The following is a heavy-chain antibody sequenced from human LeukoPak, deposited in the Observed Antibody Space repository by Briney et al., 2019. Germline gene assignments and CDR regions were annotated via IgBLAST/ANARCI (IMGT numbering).Heavy chain of an antibody. CDR3: ARDRDNFDY. D-gene: IGHD2-15*01. CDR1: GYTFTSYA. Sequence: ASVKVSCKASGYTFTSYAMHWVRQAPGQRLEWMGWINAGNGSTKYSQKFQGRVTITRDTSASTAYMELSSLRSEDTAVYYCARDRDNFDYWGQGTLVTVSS. CDR2: INAGNGST. V-gene: IGHV1-3*01. J-gene: IGHJ4*02.